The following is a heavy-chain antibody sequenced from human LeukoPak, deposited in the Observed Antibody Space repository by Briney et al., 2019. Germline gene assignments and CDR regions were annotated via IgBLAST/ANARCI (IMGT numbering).Heavy chain of an antibody. V-gene: IGHV3-23*01. J-gene: IGHJ4*02. CDR1: GFSFANSA. D-gene: IGHD6-6*01. CDR2: IAITGET. Sequence: PGGSLRLSCAASGFSFANSAMSWVRQAPGKGLGWISSIAITGETFYAESVQGRFSISKDNSGNMLFLHMKSLRAEDTAIYYCAKETRPNDFWGQGTLVTVSS. CDR3: AKETRPNDF.